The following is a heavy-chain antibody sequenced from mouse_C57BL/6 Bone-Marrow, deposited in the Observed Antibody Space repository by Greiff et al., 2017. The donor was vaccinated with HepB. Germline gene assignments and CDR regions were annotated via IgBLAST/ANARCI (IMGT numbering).Heavy chain of an antibody. Sequence: EVQLQQSGPELVKPGASVKISCKASGYTFTDYYMNWVKQSHGKSLEWIGDINPNNGGTSYNQKFKGKATLTVDKSSSTAYMELRSLTSEDSAVYYCARWGGHVLYDYWGQGTTLTVSS. CDR1: GYTFTDYY. CDR3: ARWGGHVLYDY. J-gene: IGHJ2*01. CDR2: INPNNGGT. V-gene: IGHV1-26*01. D-gene: IGHD3-3*01.